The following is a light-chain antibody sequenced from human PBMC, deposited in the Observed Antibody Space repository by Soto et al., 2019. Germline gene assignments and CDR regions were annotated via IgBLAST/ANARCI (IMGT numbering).Light chain of an antibody. CDR2: GAS. CDR3: QQYGSSPRT. V-gene: IGKV3-15*01. CDR1: QSVSNN. J-gene: IGKJ1*01. Sequence: EIVMTQSPATLSVSPGEKATLSCRASQSVSNNLAWFQQKPGQVPRLLIYGASNRATGVSARFSGSGSGTDFTLTITTLEPEDFAVYYCQQYGSSPRTFGLGTKVDIK.